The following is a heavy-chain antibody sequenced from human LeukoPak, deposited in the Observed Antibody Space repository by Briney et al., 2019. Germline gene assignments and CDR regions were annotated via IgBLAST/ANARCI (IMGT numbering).Heavy chain of an antibody. Sequence: SVKVSCKASGGTFSSYAISWVRQAPGQGLEWMGGIIPIFGTANYARKFQGRVTITADESTSTAYMELSSLRSEDTAVYYCARVADYYDSSGAYDYWGQGTLVTVSS. CDR1: GGTFSSYA. D-gene: IGHD3-22*01. J-gene: IGHJ4*02. CDR2: IIPIFGTA. V-gene: IGHV1-69*13. CDR3: ARVADYYDSSGAYDY.